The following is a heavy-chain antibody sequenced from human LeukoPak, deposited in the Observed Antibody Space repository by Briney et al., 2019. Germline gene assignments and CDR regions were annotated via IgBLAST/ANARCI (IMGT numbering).Heavy chain of an antibody. CDR2: ISGSGGST. V-gene: IGHV3-23*01. CDR1: GFTFSSYA. J-gene: IGHJ3*02. CDR3: AKETVVVVAATPDAFDI. D-gene: IGHD2-15*01. Sequence: GGSLRLSCAASGFTFSSYAMSWVRQAPGKGLEWVSGISGSGGSTHYADSVKDRFTISRDNSKNTLYLQMNSLRTEDTAVYYCAKETVVVVAATPDAFDIWGQGTMVTVSS.